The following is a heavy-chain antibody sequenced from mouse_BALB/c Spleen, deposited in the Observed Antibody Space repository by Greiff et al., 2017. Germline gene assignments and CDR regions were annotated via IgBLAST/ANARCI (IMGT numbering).Heavy chain of an antibody. CDR2: IYPGSGST. Sequence: LQQPGSELVRPGASVKLSCKASGYTFTSYWMHWVKQRHGQGLEWIGNIYPGSGSTNYDEKFKSKGTLTVDTSSSTAYMHLSSLTSEDSAVYYCQTGTDFDYWGQGTTLTVSS. J-gene: IGHJ2*01. CDR3: QTGTDFDY. D-gene: IGHD4-1*01. V-gene: IGHV1S22*01. CDR1: GYTFTSYW.